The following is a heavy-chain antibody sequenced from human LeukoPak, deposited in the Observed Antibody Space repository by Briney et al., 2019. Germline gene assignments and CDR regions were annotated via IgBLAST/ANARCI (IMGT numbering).Heavy chain of an antibody. D-gene: IGHD6-19*01. CDR3: ARGKDVNSGWYGPLDY. CDR1: GFTFSSYG. Sequence: GGSLRLSCAASGFTFSSYGMHWVRQAPGKGLEWVAFIRYDGSNKYYADSVKGRFTISRDNSKNTLYLQMNSLRAEDTAVYYCARGKDVNSGWYGPLDYWGQGTLVTVSS. J-gene: IGHJ4*02. CDR2: IRYDGSNK. V-gene: IGHV3-30*02.